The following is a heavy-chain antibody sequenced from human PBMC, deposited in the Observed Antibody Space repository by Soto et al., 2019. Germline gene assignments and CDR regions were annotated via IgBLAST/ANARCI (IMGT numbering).Heavy chain of an antibody. D-gene: IGHD2-8*01. CDR2: IYYSGST. J-gene: IGHJ3*02. CDR1: GGSISSGGYY. V-gene: IGHV4-31*03. CDR3: ANGYCTNGVCYTPYTAAFDI. Sequence: SETLSLTCTVSGGSISSGGYYWSWIRQHPGKGLEWIGYIYYSGSTYYNPSLKSRVTISVDTSKNQFSLKQSSVTAADTAVYYCANGYCTNGVCYTPYTAAFDIWGQGTMVTVSS.